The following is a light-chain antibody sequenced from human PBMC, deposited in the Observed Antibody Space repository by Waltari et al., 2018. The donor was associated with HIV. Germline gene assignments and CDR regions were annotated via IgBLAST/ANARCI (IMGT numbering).Light chain of an antibody. Sequence: SVLTQPPSVSGAPGQRVAISCTGTSSNIGAGYHVHWYPHLPGTAPKLLIYGNTVRPSGVPDRFSGSKSGTSASLAITGLQADDEADYYCQSYDTTLSGWVFGGGTKLTVL. J-gene: IGLJ3*02. CDR2: GNT. CDR3: QSYDTTLSGWV. V-gene: IGLV1-40*01. CDR1: SSNIGAGYH.